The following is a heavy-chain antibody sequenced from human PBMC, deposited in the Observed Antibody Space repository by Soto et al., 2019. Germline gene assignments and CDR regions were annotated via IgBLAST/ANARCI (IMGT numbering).Heavy chain of an antibody. D-gene: IGHD3-10*01. V-gene: IGHV4-59*08. CDR2: IYYGGTT. CDR1: GGSISPYY. Sequence: SETLSLTCTVSGGSISPYYWTWVRQPPGKGLEWIGYIYYGGTTSYNPSLMSRVTISLETSKSQISLRLSSVTAADTAIYYCAILGAHYRSFDPWGPGTLVTVSS. J-gene: IGHJ5*02. CDR3: AILGAHYRSFDP.